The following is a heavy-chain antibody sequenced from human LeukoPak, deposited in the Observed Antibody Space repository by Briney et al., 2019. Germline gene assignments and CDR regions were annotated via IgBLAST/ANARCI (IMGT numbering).Heavy chain of an antibody. CDR3: ATQSYGLFAY. V-gene: IGHV3-30*03. CDR1: GFTFSSYG. J-gene: IGHJ4*02. Sequence: PGGSLRLSCAASGFTFSSYGMHWVRQAPGKGLEWVAVISYDGSNKYYADSVKGRFTISRDNAQTSLYLQMNNLRPDDTAVYYCATQSYGLFAYWGQGTLVTVSS. D-gene: IGHD4-17*01. CDR2: ISYDGSNK.